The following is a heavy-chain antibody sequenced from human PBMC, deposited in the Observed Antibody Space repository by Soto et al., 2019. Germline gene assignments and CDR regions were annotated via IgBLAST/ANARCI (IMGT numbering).Heavy chain of an antibody. J-gene: IGHJ6*02. CDR1: GFPFTNYW. V-gene: IGHV3-7*01. CDR3: ARPRQGCTDGKCSDYYYYGMDV. Sequence: EAQLVESGGGLVQPGGSLRLSCVASGFPFTNYWMTWVRQPPGKGLEWVANIKFDGSVQYYVDSVKGRFTISRDNAKNSLFLQMNSLRAEDMAIYYCARPRQGCTDGKCSDYYYYGMDVWGQGTTVTVSS. D-gene: IGHD2-8*01. CDR2: IKFDGSVQ.